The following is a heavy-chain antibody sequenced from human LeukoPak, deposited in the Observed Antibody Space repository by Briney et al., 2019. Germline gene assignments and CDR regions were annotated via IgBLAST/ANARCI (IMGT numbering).Heavy chain of an antibody. Sequence: SETLSLTCTVPGGSISSYYWSWIRQPAGKGLEWIGRIYTSGSTNYNPSLKSRVTMSVDTSKNQFSLKLSSVTAADTAVYYCARASHDYVWGSYPNDAFDIWGQGTMVTVSS. J-gene: IGHJ3*02. CDR3: ARASHDYVWGSYPNDAFDI. CDR1: GGSISSYY. D-gene: IGHD3-16*02. V-gene: IGHV4-4*07. CDR2: IYTSGST.